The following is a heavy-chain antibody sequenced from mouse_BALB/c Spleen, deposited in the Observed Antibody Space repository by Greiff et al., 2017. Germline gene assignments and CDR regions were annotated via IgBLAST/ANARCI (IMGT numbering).Heavy chain of an antibody. J-gene: IGHJ4*01. V-gene: IGHV1S81*02. CDR2: INPSNGGT. Sequence: QVQLQQSGAELVKPGASVKLSCKASGYTFTSYYMYWVKQRPGQGLEWIGEINPSNGGTNFNEKFKSKATLTVDKSSSTAYMQLSSLTSEDSAVYYCTRSYPYAMDYWGQGTAVTVAS. CDR3: TRSYPYAMDY. CDR1: GYTFTSYY. D-gene: IGHD1-1*01.